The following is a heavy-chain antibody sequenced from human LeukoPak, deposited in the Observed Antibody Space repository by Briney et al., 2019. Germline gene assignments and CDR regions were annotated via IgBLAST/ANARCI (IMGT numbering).Heavy chain of an antibody. V-gene: IGHV3-23*01. CDR2: LSGSFGRT. CDR1: GFTFSTYA. CDR3: VGDTPPGGDYYLDY. Sequence: GGSLRLSCAASGFTFSTYAMSWVRQAPGKGLEWVSALSGSFGRTYYAGSVKGRFTISGDNSKSTLYLQMNSLRAEDTAVYYCVGDTPPGGDYYLDYWGQGTLVIVSS. D-gene: IGHD3-16*01. J-gene: IGHJ4*02.